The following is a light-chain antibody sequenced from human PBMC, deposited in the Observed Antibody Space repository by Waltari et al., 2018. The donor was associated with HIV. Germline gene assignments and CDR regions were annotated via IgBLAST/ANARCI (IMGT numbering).Light chain of an antibody. V-gene: IGLV2-14*01. CDR1: SSDVGDYHS. J-gene: IGLJ2*01. CDR3: SSYTSGSVV. Sequence: QSALTQPASVSGSPGQSITIPCTGTSSDVGDYHSLSWYQQHPGKAPKLMIYEVSNRPSGVSTRFSGSKSGNTASLTISGLQAEDEADYYCSSYTSGSVVFGGGTKLTVL. CDR2: EVS.